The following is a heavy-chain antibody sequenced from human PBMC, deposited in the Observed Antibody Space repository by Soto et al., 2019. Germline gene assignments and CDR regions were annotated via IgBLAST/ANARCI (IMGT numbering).Heavy chain of an antibody. CDR2: IIPIFGTA. Sequence: QVQLVQSGAEVKKPGSSVKVSCKASGGTFSSYAISWVRQAPGQGLEWMGGIIPIFGTANYAQKFQGRVTITADESTSTAYMELSSLRSEDTAVYYCARDLRAGYNFGPYYYGMDVWGQGTTVTVSS. CDR1: GGTFSSYA. CDR3: ARDLRAGYNFGPYYYGMDV. V-gene: IGHV1-69*01. D-gene: IGHD5-12*01. J-gene: IGHJ6*02.